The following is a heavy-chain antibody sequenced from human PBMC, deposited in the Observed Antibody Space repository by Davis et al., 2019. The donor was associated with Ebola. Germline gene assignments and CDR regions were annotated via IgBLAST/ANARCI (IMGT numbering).Heavy chain of an antibody. Sequence: PSETLSLTCAVYGGSFSDYYWSWIRQPPGKGLEWIGEINRSGRTKYNPSLKSRVTMSVDTSKNQFSLKLTSVTAADTAVYYCAKDYGGNSAWFDPWGQGTLVTVSS. CDR2: INRSGRT. J-gene: IGHJ5*02. CDR1: GGSFSDYY. CDR3: AKDYGGNSAWFDP. D-gene: IGHD4-23*01. V-gene: IGHV4-34*01.